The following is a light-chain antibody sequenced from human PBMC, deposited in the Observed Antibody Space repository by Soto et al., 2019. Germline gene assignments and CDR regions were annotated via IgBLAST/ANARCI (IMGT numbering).Light chain of an antibody. CDR3: CSYAGSYTVYV. CDR1: SSDVGGYNY. V-gene: IGLV2-11*01. J-gene: IGLJ1*01. CDR2: DVS. Sequence: QSALTQPRSVSGSPGQSVTIYCPGTSSDVGGYNYVSWYQQHSGKAPKLMIYDVSKRPSVVPARFSGSKSGNTASLAISGLQAEDEAEYYCCSYAGSYTVYVFGTGTKVTV.